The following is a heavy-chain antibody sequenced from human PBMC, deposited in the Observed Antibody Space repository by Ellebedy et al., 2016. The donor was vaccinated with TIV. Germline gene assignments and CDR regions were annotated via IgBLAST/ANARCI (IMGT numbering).Heavy chain of an antibody. Sequence: PGGSLRLSCAASGISLRSYAMSWVRQAPGKGLEWVSIISGTGCSTNYADSVKGRFTISRDNSKNTLYLQMNSLRAEETDVYYCAKRTSRKTGLVDYWGQGTLVTVSS. CDR3: AKRTSRKTGLVDY. J-gene: IGHJ4*02. D-gene: IGHD1-14*01. CDR1: GISLRSYA. V-gene: IGHV3-23*01. CDR2: ISGTGCST.